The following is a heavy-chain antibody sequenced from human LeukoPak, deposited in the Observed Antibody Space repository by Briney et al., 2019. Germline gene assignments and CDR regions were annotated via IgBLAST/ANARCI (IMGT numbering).Heavy chain of an antibody. Sequence: GASLKISCKGSGYSFTSYWIGWVRQMPGKGLEWRGMIYPGDSDTRYSPSFQGQVTISADKSISTAYLQWSSLKASDTAMYYCASGGDSSGYYVDYFDYWSQGTLVTVSS. CDR1: GYSFTSYW. J-gene: IGHJ4*02. V-gene: IGHV5-51*01. CDR2: IYPGDSDT. CDR3: ASGGDSSGYYVDYFDY. D-gene: IGHD3-22*01.